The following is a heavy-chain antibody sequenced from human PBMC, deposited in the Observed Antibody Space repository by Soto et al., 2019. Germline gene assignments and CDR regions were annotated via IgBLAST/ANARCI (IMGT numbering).Heavy chain of an antibody. D-gene: IGHD2-15*01. CDR3: ARGGGYCSGGSCPTWENWFDP. CDR1: GYTFTSYD. V-gene: IGHV1-8*01. CDR2: MNPNSGNT. J-gene: IGHJ5*02. Sequence: ASVKVSCKASGYTFTSYDVNWVRQATGQGLEWMGWMNPNSGNTGYAQKFQGRVTMTRNTSTSTAYMELSSLRSEDTAVYYCARGGGYCSGGSCPTWENWFDPWGQGTLVTVSS.